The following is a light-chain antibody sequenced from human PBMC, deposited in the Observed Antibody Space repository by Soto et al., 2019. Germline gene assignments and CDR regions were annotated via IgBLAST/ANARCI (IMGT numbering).Light chain of an antibody. Sequence: EIVMTQSPGTLSVSPGERATLSCRASQSVSSNLAWYQQKPGQAPRLLIYGASTRATGIPARFSGSGSGTEFTLTISSLQSEDFAACYCQQYNNWPPWTFGQGTKVDIK. CDR1: QSVSSN. CDR3: QQYNNWPPWT. V-gene: IGKV3-15*01. J-gene: IGKJ1*01. CDR2: GAS.